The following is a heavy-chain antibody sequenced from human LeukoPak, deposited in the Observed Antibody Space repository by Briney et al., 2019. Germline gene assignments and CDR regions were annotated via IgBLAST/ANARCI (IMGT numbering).Heavy chain of an antibody. Sequence: GGSLRLSCAASGFTFSDCYMSWIRQAPGKGLEWVSYISSSGSTIYYADSVKGRFTISRDNAKNSLYLQMNSLRAEDTAVYYCARWPRSSWYTLVPWGQGNLVNGSS. CDR1: GFTFSDCY. D-gene: IGHD6-13*01. CDR2: ISSSGSTI. V-gene: IGHV3-11*01. J-gene: IGHJ5*01. CDR3: ARWPRSSWYTLVP.